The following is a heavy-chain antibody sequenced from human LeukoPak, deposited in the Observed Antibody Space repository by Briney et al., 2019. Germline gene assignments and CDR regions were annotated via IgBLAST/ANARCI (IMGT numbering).Heavy chain of an antibody. CDR1: GGSISSGGYY. J-gene: IGHJ5*02. CDR3: ARAGFYYDSSGYSELNWFDP. V-gene: IGHV4-31*03. D-gene: IGHD3-22*01. Sequence: PSQTLSLTCTVSGGSISSGGYYWSWIRQHPGKGLEWIGYIYYSGSTYYNPSLKSRVTISVDTSKNQFSLKLSSVTAADTAVYYCARAGFYYDSSGYSELNWFDPWGQGTLVTVSS. CDR2: IYYSGST.